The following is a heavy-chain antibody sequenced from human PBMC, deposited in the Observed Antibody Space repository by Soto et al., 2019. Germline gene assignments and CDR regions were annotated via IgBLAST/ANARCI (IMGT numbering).Heavy chain of an antibody. D-gene: IGHD5-18*01. CDR1: GCTFSSYA. J-gene: IGHJ4*02. CDR2: IIPIFGTA. V-gene: IGHV1-69*13. Sequence: ASVKVSCKASGCTFSSYAISWVRQAPGQGLEWMGGIIPIFGTANYAQKFQGRVTITADESTSTAYMELRSLRSEDKAVYYCARLLVDTATPQVDYWGQGTLVTVSS. CDR3: ARLLVDTATPQVDY.